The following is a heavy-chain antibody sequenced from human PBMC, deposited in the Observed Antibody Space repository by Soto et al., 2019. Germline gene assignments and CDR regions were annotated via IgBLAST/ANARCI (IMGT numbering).Heavy chain of an antibody. CDR3: VKYHPTTQPRPYLDY. Sequence: EVQLLESGGDLIQPGGSLRLSCAASGFTFSSYAMSWVRQAPGKGLGWVSAISSSGVSTFYADSVKGRFTISRDNSRNTLYLQMNSLRAEDTAIYYCVKYHPTTQPRPYLDYWGQGTLVTVSS. CDR1: GFTFSSYA. CDR2: ISSSGVST. D-gene: IGHD5-12*01. V-gene: IGHV3-23*01. J-gene: IGHJ4*02.